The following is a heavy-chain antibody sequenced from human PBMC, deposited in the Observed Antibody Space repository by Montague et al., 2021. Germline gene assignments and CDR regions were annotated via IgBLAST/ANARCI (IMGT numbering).Heavy chain of an antibody. J-gene: IGHJ5*02. CDR2: MCYGGAT. CDR3: AKQDYFVSGTSYKGFDP. V-gene: IGHV4-59*08. Sequence: SETLSLTCTVSSGSIFHAHWSRVRQPPGKGLEWLGSMCYGGATSNKPSIKSRVTMSIDTSTNQFSLKLSFVTAADTAVYYCAKQDYFVSGTSYKGFDPWGQGPLVTVSS. CDR1: SGSIFHAH. D-gene: IGHD3-10*01.